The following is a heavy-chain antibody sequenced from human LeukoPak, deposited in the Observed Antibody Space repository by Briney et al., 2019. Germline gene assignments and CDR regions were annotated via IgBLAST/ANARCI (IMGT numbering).Heavy chain of an antibody. CDR3: AKEGRVVIAIELAQ. V-gene: IGHV3-30*02. CDR2: IRYDGSNK. J-gene: IGHJ4*02. D-gene: IGHD2-21*01. Sequence: PGGSLRLSCAASGFTFSSYGMHWVRQAPGKGLEWVAFIRYDGSNKYYADSVKGRFTISRDNSKNTLYLQMNSLRAEDTAVYYCAKEGRVVIAIELAQWGQGTLVTVSS. CDR1: GFTFSSYG.